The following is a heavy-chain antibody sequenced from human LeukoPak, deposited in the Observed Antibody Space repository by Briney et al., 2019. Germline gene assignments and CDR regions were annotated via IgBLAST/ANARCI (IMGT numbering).Heavy chain of an antibody. CDR3: AREEWWFDP. V-gene: IGHV3-7*01. CDR2: IKHDGSEK. CDR1: GFTFSTYW. Sequence: GGSLRLSCAASGFTFSTYWMTWVRQAPGKGLEWVANIKHDGSEKYYVDSVKGRFTISRDNAKYSLYLQTNSLRVEDTAVYYCAREEWWFDPWGQGTLVTVSS. D-gene: IGHD2-8*01. J-gene: IGHJ5*02.